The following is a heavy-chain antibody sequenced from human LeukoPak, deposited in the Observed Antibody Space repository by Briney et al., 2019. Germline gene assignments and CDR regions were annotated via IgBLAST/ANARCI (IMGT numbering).Heavy chain of an antibody. V-gene: IGHV6-1*01. CDR3: ARGYSSSWYSVFWFDP. CDR1: GDSVSSNSAA. D-gene: IGHD6-13*01. CDR2: TYYRSKWYN. Sequence: SQTLSLTCAISGDSVSSNSAAWNWIRQSPSRGLEWLGRTYYRSKWYNDYAVSVKSRITINPDTSKNQFSLQLNSVTPEDTAVYYCARGYSSSWYSVFWFDPWGQGTLVTVSS. J-gene: IGHJ5*02.